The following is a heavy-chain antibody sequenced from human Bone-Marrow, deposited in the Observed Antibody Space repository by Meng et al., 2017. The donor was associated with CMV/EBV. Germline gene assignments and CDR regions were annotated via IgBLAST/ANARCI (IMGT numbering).Heavy chain of an antibody. CDR2: IYSGGST. CDR1: GFTVSSNY. V-gene: IGHV3-66*02. Sequence: GGSLRLSCAASGFTVSSNYMSWVRQAPGKGLEWVSVIYSGGSTYYADSVKGRFTISRDNSKNTLYLQMNSLRAEDTAVYYCAIPYYDILTGYYEGAFDIWGQWTMVTVSS. J-gene: IGHJ3*02. CDR3: AIPYYDILTGYYEGAFDI. D-gene: IGHD3-9*01.